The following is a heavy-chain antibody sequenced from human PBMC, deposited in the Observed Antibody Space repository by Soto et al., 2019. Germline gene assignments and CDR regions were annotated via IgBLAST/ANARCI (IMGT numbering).Heavy chain of an antibody. CDR1: GDSVSSNTAA. Sequence: LSLTCAISGDSVSSNTAAWNWIRQSPSRGLEWLGRTYYRSKWYNDYEVFVKSRITINPDTTKNQFSLQLDSVTPEDTAVYYCARVSSGSNYRKADYYYYGIDVWGQGTTVTVSS. J-gene: IGHJ6*02. V-gene: IGHV6-1*01. D-gene: IGHD1-26*01. CDR2: TYYRSKWYN. CDR3: ARVSSGSNYRKADYYYYGIDV.